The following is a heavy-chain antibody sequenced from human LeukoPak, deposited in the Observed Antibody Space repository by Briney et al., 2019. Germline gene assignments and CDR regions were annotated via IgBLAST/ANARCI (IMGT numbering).Heavy chain of an antibody. CDR2: ITFSSSHI. J-gene: IGHJ5*02. CDR3: ARGPQFSGPGWFDP. D-gene: IGHD3-10*01. V-gene: IGHV3-21*01. CDR1: GFTFSGYV. Sequence: GGSLRLSCAASGFTFSGYVMTWVRQAPGKGLECVSSITFSSSHIYYADSVKGRFTISRDNTKDSLYLQMNSLRAEDTAIYYCARGPQFSGPGWFDPWGQGILVTVSS.